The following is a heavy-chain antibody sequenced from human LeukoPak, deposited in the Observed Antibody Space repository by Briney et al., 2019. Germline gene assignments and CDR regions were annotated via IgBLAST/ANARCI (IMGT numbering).Heavy chain of an antibody. J-gene: IGHJ4*02. D-gene: IGHD5-24*01. V-gene: IGHV4-34*01. CDR1: GGSFSGYY. CDR3: ATGPARWQQFNY. Sequence: SETLSLTCAVYGGSFSGYYWSWIRQPPGKGLEWIGEINHSGSTNYNPSLKSRVTISVDTSKNQFSLKLSSVTAADTAVYYCATGPARWQQFNYWGQGTLVTVSS. CDR2: INHSGST.